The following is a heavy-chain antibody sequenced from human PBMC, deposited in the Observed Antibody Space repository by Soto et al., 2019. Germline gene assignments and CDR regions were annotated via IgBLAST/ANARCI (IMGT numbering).Heavy chain of an antibody. CDR1: GGSISISSYY. J-gene: IGHJ5*02. V-gene: IGHV4-39*01. Sequence: SETLSLTCTVSGGSISISSYYWGWIRQPPGKGLEWIGSIHYSGSTYYNPALKSRVTVSVDTAKNQFSLKLSSVTAADTAVYYCATSNRFDPWGQGTLVTVSS. CDR2: IHYSGST. CDR3: ATSNRFDP.